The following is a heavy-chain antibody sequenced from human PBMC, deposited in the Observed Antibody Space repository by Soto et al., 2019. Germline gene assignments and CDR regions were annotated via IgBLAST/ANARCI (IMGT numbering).Heavy chain of an antibody. D-gene: IGHD3-10*01. J-gene: IGHJ1*01. CDR2: ISGSGLST. V-gene: IGHV3-23*01. CDR3: AKDHGFGNLEVEYFHR. Sequence: EVQLLESGGGLVKWGGSLRLSCAASGFTFSTYAMNWVRQAPGKGLEWVSVISGSGLSTYYADSVKGRFTISRDNSKNTLYLQMNDFRAEETAVYYCAKDHGFGNLEVEYFHRWGQGSLVTVSS. CDR1: GFTFSTYA.